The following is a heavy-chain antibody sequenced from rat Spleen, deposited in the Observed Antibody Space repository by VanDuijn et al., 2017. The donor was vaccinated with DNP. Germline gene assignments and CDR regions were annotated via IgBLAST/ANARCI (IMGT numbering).Heavy chain of an antibody. CDR2: ISCDGSST. CDR3: ARHGGD. V-gene: IGHV5-7*01. CDR1: GFTFSDYN. J-gene: IGHJ2*01. Sequence: EVQLVESGGGLVQPGRSLKLSCAASGFTFSDYNMAWVRQAPKKGLEWVATISCDGSSTYYRDSVKGRFTISRDNAKSTLYLQMDSLRSEDTATYYCARHGGDWGQGVMVTVSS.